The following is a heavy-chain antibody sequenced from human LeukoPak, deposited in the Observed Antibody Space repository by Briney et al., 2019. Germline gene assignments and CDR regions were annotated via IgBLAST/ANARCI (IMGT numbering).Heavy chain of an antibody. Sequence: PSETLSRTCTVSGGSVSSGSYYWSWIRQPPGKGLEWIGYIYYSGSTNYNPSLKSRVTISVDTSKNQFSLKLSSVTAADTAVYYCAREVPSGWSLRGYYFDYWGQGTLVTVSS. V-gene: IGHV4-61*01. J-gene: IGHJ4*02. CDR3: AREVPSGWSLRGYYFDY. D-gene: IGHD6-19*01. CDR1: GGSVSSGSYY. CDR2: IYYSGST.